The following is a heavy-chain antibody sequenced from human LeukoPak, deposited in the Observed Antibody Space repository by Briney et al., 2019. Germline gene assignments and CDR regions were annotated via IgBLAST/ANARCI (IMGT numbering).Heavy chain of an antibody. CDR3: ARLPGINVIVPPDY. CDR1: GYSFTSYW. D-gene: IGHD3-22*01. J-gene: IGHJ4*02. CDR2: IYPGDSDT. Sequence: KHGESLKISCKTSGYSFTSYWIGWVRQMPGKGLEWMGIIYPGDSDTRYSPSFQGQVTISADKSISTAYLQWSSLKASDTAIYYCARLPGINVIVPPDYWGQGTLVTVSS. V-gene: IGHV5-51*01.